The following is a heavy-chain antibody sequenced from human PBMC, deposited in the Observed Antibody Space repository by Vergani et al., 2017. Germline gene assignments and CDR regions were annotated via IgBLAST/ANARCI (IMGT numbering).Heavy chain of an antibody. Sequence: QVQLQESGPGLVKPPGTLSLTCAVSGGSISSSNWWNWVRQPPGKGLEWIGEIYHSGSTNYNPSLKSRVTISVDTSKNQFSLKLSSVTAADTAVYYCGGEGRGNYGMDVWGQGTTVTVSS. D-gene: IGHD3-16*01. V-gene: IGHV4-4*03. J-gene: IGHJ6*02. CDR2: IYHSGST. CDR1: GGSISSSNW. CDR3: GGEGRGNYGMDV.